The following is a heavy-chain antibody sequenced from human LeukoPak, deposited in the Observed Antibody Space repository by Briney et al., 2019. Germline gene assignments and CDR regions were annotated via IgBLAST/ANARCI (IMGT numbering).Heavy chain of an antibody. D-gene: IGHD6-6*01. Sequence: ASVKVSCKASGYTFTSYGISWVRQAPGQGLEWMGWISAYNGNTNYAQKLQGRVTMTTDTSTSTAYMELRSLRSDDTAVYYCARASRIAARPNWFDPWGQGTLVTVSS. CDR2: ISAYNGNT. J-gene: IGHJ5*02. V-gene: IGHV1-18*01. CDR3: ARASRIAARPNWFDP. CDR1: GYTFTSYG.